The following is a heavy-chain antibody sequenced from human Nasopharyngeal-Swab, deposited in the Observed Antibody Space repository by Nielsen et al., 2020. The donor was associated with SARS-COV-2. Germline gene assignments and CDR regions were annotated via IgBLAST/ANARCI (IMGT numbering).Heavy chain of an antibody. CDR3: AKPHLGQQLVVYYFDY. J-gene: IGHJ4*02. CDR1: GFTFSTYA. Sequence: GGSLRLSCAASGFTFSTYAMTWVRQAPGKGLEWVSTIDAGGGNTWYADSVKGRFTISRDNSKSTLYLQMNSLRAEDTAVYYCAKPHLGQQLVVYYFDYWGQGTLVTVSS. D-gene: IGHD6-13*01. CDR2: IDAGGGNT. V-gene: IGHV3-23*01.